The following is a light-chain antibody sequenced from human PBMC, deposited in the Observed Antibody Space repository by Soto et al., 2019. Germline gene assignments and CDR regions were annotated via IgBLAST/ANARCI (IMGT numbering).Light chain of an antibody. Sequence: EIVLTQSPATLSLSPGERATLSCRASRSVSSYLAWYQQKPGQAPRLLIYDASNRATGIPARFSGSGSGTDFTLTISRLEPEDFAVYYCQQRSNWPRYTFGQGTKLEIK. CDR2: DAS. J-gene: IGKJ2*01. CDR3: QQRSNWPRYT. V-gene: IGKV3-11*01. CDR1: RSVSSY.